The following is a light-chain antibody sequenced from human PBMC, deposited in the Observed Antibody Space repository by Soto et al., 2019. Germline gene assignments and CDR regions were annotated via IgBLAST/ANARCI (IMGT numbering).Light chain of an antibody. CDR1: QDISNY. J-gene: IGKJ4*01. Sequence: DIQMTQSPSSLSGSVGDRVTITCQASQDISNYLNWYQQKPGKAPKLLIYDASNLETGVPSRFSGSGSGTDFTFTISSLQPEDIAAYYCRQYDNLQLTFGGGTKVDIK. V-gene: IGKV1-33*01. CDR2: DAS. CDR3: RQYDNLQLT.